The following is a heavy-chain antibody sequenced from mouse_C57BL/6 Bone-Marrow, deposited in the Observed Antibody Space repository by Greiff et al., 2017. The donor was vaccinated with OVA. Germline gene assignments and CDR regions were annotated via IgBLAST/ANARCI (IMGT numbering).Heavy chain of an antibody. CDR2: ILPGSGST. V-gene: IGHV1-9*01. CDR3: ARKQGRWSFAY. D-gene: IGHD1-1*02. J-gene: IGHJ3*01. CDR1: GYTFTGYW. Sequence: VKLMESGAELMKPGASVKLSCKATGYTFTGYWIEWVKQRPGHGLEWIGEILPGSGSTNYNEKFKGKATFTADTSSNTAYMQLRSLTTEDSAIYYCARKQGRWSFAYWGQGTLVTVSA.